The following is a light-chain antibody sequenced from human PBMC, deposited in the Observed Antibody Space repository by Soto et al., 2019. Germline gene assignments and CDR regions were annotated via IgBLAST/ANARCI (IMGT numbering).Light chain of an antibody. CDR2: EVS. J-gene: IGLJ1*01. CDR1: SSDVGGYNY. CDR3: SSYAGSNNFEV. V-gene: IGLV2-8*02. Sequence: QSVLTQPPSASRSPGQSVPISCTGTSSDVGGYNYVSWYQQHPGRAPKLMIYEVSKRPSGVPDRFSGSKSGNTASLTVSGLQAEDEADYYCSSYAGSNNFEVFGTGTKVTVL.